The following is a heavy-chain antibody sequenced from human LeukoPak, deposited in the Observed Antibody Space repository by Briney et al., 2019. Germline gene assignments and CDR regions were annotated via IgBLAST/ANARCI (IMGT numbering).Heavy chain of an antibody. V-gene: IGHV3-30*03. J-gene: IGHJ4*02. D-gene: IGHD2-2*02. CDR2: MSNDGSNK. CDR3: AMGMCGTNCFTPDY. Sequence: GALRLSCAASGFTFSSYGMHWVRQAPGKGLEWVAAMSNDGSNKNYADSVKGRFTISRDNSENTLYLQMNSLRVEDTAVYYCAMGMCGTNCFTPDYWGQGTLVTVSS. CDR1: GFTFSSYG.